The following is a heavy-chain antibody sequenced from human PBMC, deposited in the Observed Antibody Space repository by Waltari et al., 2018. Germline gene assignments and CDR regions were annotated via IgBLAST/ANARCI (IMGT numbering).Heavy chain of an antibody. CDR1: GYSFPDYY. V-gene: IGHV1-69-2*01. CDR2: VAPEDGET. CDR3: ATRLSILAFDV. D-gene: IGHD3-9*01. J-gene: IGHJ3*01. Sequence: EVQLVQSGADVKKPGATVKISCKASGYSFPDYYIHWVKQAPGKGLEWMGNVAPEDGETVVAESFQGRLTMTADTSIDTAYMELSRLRFDDTAVYYCATRLSILAFDVWGQGTVVTVSS.